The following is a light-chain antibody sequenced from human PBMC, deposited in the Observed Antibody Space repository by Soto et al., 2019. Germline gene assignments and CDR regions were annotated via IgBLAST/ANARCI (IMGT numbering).Light chain of an antibody. J-gene: IGKJ1*01. V-gene: IGKV1-39*01. CDR2: AAS. CDR3: QQNYTTPLHT. Sequence: DIQMTQSPSSLSASGGDRVTITCRASQSISSYLNWYQQKPGKDPKLLIYAASSLQSGVPSRFSGSGSGTDFTLTISSLQPEDFATYYCQQNYTTPLHTFGQGTKVEIK. CDR1: QSISSY.